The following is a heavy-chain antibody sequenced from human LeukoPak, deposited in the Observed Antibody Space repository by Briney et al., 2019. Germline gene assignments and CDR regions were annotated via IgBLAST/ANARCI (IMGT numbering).Heavy chain of an antibody. Sequence: SETPSLTCTVSGGSISSGGYYWSWIRQHPGKGLEWIGYIYYSGSTYYNPSLKSRVTISVDTSKNQFSLKLSSVTAADTAVYYCARAYYDILTGSALFDYWGQGTLVTVSS. V-gene: IGHV4-31*03. J-gene: IGHJ4*02. CDR2: IYYSGST. CDR3: ARAYYDILTGSALFDY. D-gene: IGHD3-9*01. CDR1: GGSISSGGYY.